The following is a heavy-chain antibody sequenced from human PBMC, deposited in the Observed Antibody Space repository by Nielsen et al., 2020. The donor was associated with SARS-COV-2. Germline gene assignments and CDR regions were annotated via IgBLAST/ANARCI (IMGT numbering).Heavy chain of an antibody. J-gene: IGHJ4*02. CDR2: INPSGGST. CDR1: GYTFTSYY. D-gene: IGHD5-24*01. Sequence: ASVKVSCKASGYTFTSYYMHWVRQAPGQGLEWMGIINPSGGSTSYAQKFQGRVTMTRDTSTSTVYMELSSLRSEDTALYYCAKDHGDGYHDYWGQGTLVTVSS. CDR3: AKDHGDGYHDY. V-gene: IGHV1-46*01.